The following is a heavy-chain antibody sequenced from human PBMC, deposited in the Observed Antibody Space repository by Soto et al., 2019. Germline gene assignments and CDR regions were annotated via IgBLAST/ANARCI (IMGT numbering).Heavy chain of an antibody. CDR2: ISSSSSYT. V-gene: IGHV3-11*05. CDR3: ASGYYDSSGAN. Sequence: QVPLVESGGGLVEPGGSLRLSCAASGFTFSDYSMSWIRQAPGKGLEWVSYISSSSSYTNYADSVKGRFTISRDNAKNSLYLQMNSLRAEDTAVYYCASGYYDSSGANWGQGTMVTVSS. J-gene: IGHJ3*01. CDR1: GFTFSDYS. D-gene: IGHD3-22*01.